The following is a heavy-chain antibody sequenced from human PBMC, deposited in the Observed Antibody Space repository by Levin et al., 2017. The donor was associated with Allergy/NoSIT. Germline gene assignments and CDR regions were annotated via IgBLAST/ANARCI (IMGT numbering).Heavy chain of an antibody. CDR3: AKNLYWNDGTIGY. CDR1: GFTFSSYA. CDR2: ISTSGGST. J-gene: IGHJ4*02. V-gene: IGHV3-23*01. Sequence: GESLKISCAASGFTFSSYAMSWVRQAPGKGLEWVSAISTSGGSTYYADSVKGRFTISRDNSKNTLYLQMNSLRAEDTAVYYCAKNLYWNDGTIGYWGQGTLVTVSS. D-gene: IGHD1-1*01.